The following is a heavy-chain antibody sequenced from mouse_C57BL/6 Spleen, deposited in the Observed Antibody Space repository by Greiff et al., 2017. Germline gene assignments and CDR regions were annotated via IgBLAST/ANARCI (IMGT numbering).Heavy chain of an antibody. CDR2: ISSGSSTI. Sequence: EVKLVESGGGLVKPGGSLKLSCAASGFTFSDYGMHWVRQAPEKGLEWVAYISSGSSTIYYADTVKGRFNISRDNAKNTLFLQMTSLRSEDTAMYYCARYYSFAYWGQGTLVTVSA. V-gene: IGHV5-17*01. D-gene: IGHD1-1*01. J-gene: IGHJ3*01. CDR3: ARYYSFAY. CDR1: GFTFSDYG.